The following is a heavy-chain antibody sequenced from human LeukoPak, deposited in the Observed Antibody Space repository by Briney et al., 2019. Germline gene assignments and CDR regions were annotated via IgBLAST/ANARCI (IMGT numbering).Heavy chain of an antibody. J-gene: IGHJ4*02. CDR2: FDPEDGET. Sequence: ASVKVSCKVSGYTLTELSMHWVRHAPRKRLEWMGGFDPEDGETIYAQKFQGRVTMTEDTSTDTAYMELSSLRSEDTAVYYCATGRRGAVAGIVPYYFDYWGQGTLVTVSS. D-gene: IGHD6-19*01. CDR1: GYTLTELS. V-gene: IGHV1-24*01. CDR3: ATGRRGAVAGIVPYYFDY.